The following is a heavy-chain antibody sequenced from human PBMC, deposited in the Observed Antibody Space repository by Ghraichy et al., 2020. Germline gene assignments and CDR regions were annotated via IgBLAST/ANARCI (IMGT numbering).Heavy chain of an antibody. CDR1: GFSFSTYG. J-gene: IGHJ4*02. V-gene: IGHV3-30*18. D-gene: IGHD5-12*01. CDR3: AKAGPRDSPYGFYFDY. CDR2: ISYDGSHK. Sequence: GALRLSCAASGFSFSTYGMHWVRQAPGKGLEWVAVISYDGSHKYDADSVKGRFTISRDNSKNTLYLQMNSLRAEDTARYYCAKAGPRDSPYGFYFDYWGQGTLVTVSS.